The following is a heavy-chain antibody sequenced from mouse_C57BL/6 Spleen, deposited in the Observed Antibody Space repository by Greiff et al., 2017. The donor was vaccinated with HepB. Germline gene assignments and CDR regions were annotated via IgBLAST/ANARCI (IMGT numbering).Heavy chain of an antibody. CDR1: GYAFSSSW. Sequence: VQLQQSGPELVKPGASVKISCKASGYAFSSSWMNWVKQRPGKGLEWIGRFYPGDGDTNYNGKFKGKATLTADKSSSTAYMQLSSLTSEDSAVYFCARPGNDYDDGPLYYYAMDYWGQGTSVTVSS. J-gene: IGHJ4*01. CDR2: FYPGDGDT. V-gene: IGHV1-82*01. CDR3: ARPGNDYDDGPLYYYAMDY. D-gene: IGHD2-4*01.